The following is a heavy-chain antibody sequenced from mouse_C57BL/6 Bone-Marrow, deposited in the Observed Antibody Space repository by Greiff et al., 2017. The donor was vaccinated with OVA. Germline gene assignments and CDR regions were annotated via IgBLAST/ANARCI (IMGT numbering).Heavy chain of an antibody. CDR3: ARYDGYYWFAY. J-gene: IGHJ3*01. CDR1: GYTFTSYW. V-gene: IGHV1-50*01. D-gene: IGHD2-3*01. Sequence: VQLQQSGAELVKPGASVTLSCKASGYTFTSYWMQWVKQRPGQGLEWVGEIDPSDSYTNYNQKFKGKATLTVDTSSSTAFMQLSSLTSEDSAVYYWARYDGYYWFAYWGQETLVTVSA. CDR2: IDPSDSYT.